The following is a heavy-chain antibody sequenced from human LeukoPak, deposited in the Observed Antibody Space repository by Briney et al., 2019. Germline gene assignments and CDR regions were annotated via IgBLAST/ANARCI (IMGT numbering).Heavy chain of an antibody. V-gene: IGHV4-38-2*02. CDR2: IYHSGSP. Sequence: SETLSLTCTVSGYSISSGYYWGWIRQPPGKGLEWIGSIYHSGSPYYNPSLKSRVTLSVDTSKNQFSLKLSSVTAADTAVYYCARSYCSGGSCYPGSVFDYWGQGTLVTVSS. D-gene: IGHD2-15*01. CDR1: GYSISSGYY. J-gene: IGHJ4*02. CDR3: ARSYCSGGSCYPGSVFDY.